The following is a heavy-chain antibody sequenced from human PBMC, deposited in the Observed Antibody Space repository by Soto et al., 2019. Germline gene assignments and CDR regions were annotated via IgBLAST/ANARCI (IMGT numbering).Heavy chain of an antibody. CDR3: AHYDYGDEGFRRWFDP. D-gene: IGHD4-17*01. Sequence: QVQLQESGPGLVKPSETLSLTCSVSGGSLTSGGSCWSWIRQHPGKGLEWIGYIYFNGNIYYNPSLRSRVTVSVDTSKNQFSLTLRSVTAADTAVYFFAHYDYGDEGFRRWFDPWGQGILVTVSS. V-gene: IGHV4-31*03. J-gene: IGHJ5*02. CDR2: IYFNGNI. CDR1: GGSLTSGGSC.